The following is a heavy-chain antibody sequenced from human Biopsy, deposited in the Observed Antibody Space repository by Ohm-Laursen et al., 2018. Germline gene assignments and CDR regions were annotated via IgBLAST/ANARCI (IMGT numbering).Heavy chain of an antibody. CDR3: VRNMLRLHGGFGED. V-gene: IGHV3-7*01. CDR1: GFTFSSYA. J-gene: IGHJ4*02. Sequence: SPRLSCAASGFTFSSYAMNWVRQAPGKGLEWVANIKYDGSEHYYVDSVKGRFTISRDNAGNSLFLQMNSLRGEDTAVYYCVRNMLRLHGGFGEDWGQGTTVTVSS. D-gene: IGHD3-10*01. CDR2: IKYDGSEH.